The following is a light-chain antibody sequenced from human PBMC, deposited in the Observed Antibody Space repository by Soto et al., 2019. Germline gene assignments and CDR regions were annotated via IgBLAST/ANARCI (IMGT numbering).Light chain of an antibody. CDR2: EVS. J-gene: IGLJ1*01. V-gene: IGLV2-11*01. Sequence: QSALTQPRSVSGSPGQSVTISCTATGNEVGHHNIVSWYQQHPGKVPKLIIYEVSKRSSGVPDRFSGSKSGNTASLVISGLQVDEEADYCCCAHTERTPHVFGTRTKLTVL. CDR3: CAHTERTPHV. CDR1: GNEVGHHNI.